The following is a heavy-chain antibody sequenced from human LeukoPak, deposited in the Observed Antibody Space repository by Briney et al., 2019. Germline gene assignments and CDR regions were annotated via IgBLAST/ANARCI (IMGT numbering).Heavy chain of an antibody. CDR1: GGSISSYY. CDR3: ARAWYSSSWYYYYGMDV. CDR2: IYYSGST. V-gene: IGHV4-59*01. Sequence: KPSETLSLTCTVSGGSISSYYWSWIRKPPGKGLEWIGYIYYSGSTNYNPSLKSRVTISVDTSKNQFSLKLSSVTAADTAVYYCARAWYSSSWYYYYGMDVWGQGTTVTVSS. J-gene: IGHJ6*02. D-gene: IGHD6-13*01.